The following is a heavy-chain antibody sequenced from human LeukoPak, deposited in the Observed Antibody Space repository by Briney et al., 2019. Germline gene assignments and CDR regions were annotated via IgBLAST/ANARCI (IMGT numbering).Heavy chain of an antibody. CDR1: GFTFSSYW. CDR2: IKQDGSEK. CDR3: ARAHYYYYMDV. V-gene: IGHV3-7*04. Sequence: GGSLRLSCAASGFTFSSYWMSWVRQAPGKGLEWVANIKQDGSEKYYVDSVKGRFTISRDNAKNSLYLQVNSLRAEDTALYYCARAHYYYYMDVWGKGTTVTVSS. J-gene: IGHJ6*03.